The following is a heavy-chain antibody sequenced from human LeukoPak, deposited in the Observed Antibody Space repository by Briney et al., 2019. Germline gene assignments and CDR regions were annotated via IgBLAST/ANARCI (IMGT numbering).Heavy chain of an antibody. CDR1: GGSFSGCY. J-gene: IGHJ5*02. CDR2: INHSGST. Sequence: PSETLSLTCAVYGGSFSGCYWSWIRQPPGKGLEWIGEINHSGSTNYNPSLKSRVTISVDTSKNQFSLKLSSVTAADTAVYYCARWKWDGYCSGGSCYGDWFDPWGQGTLVTVSS. V-gene: IGHV4-34*01. D-gene: IGHD2-15*01. CDR3: ARWKWDGYCSGGSCYGDWFDP.